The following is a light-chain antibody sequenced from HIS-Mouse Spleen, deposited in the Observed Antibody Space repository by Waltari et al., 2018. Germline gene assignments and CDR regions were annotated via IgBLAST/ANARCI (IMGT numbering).Light chain of an antibody. CDR3: QVWDSSSDRV. Sequence: SYVLTQPPSVSVAPGQTARITCGGNNIGRKSVHWYQQKPGQAPVLVVYDESDRPSGIPERFSGSNSGNTATLTISRVEAGDEADYYCQVWDSSSDRVFGTGTKVTVL. J-gene: IGLJ1*01. CDR1: NIGRKS. CDR2: DES. V-gene: IGLV3-21*02.